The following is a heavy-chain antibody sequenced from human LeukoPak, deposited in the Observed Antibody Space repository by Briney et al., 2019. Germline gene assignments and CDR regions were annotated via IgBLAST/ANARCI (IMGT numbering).Heavy chain of an antibody. CDR2: IRYDGSNK. D-gene: IGHD3-9*01. Sequence: GGSLRLSCAASGFTFSCYGMHWVRQAPGKGLEWVAFIRYDGSNKYYADSVKGRFTISRDNSKNTLYLHMNSLRAEDTAVYYCARDLSFRGGYYDILTGYYNRGGFDIWGQGTMVTVSS. CDR1: GFTFSCYG. CDR3: ARDLSFRGGYYDILTGYYNRGGFDI. J-gene: IGHJ3*02. V-gene: IGHV3-30*02.